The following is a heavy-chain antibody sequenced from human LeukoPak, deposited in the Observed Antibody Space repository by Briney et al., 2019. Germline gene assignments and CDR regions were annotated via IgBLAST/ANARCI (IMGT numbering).Heavy chain of an antibody. CDR1: GFTFSSYS. CDR2: ITGRSSYT. CDR3: AREDPYYFDY. Sequence: GGSLRLSCAASGFTFSSYSLNWVRQAPGKGLEWVSSITGRSSYTYYADSVKGRFTISRDNAKNSLYLQMNSLRAGDTAVYYCAREDPYYFDYWGQGTLVTVSS. V-gene: IGHV3-21*01. J-gene: IGHJ4*02.